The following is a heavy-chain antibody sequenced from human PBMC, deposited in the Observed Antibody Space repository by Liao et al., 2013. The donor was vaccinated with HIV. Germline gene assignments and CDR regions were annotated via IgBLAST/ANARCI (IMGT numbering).Heavy chain of an antibody. Sequence: QVQLQESGPGLVKPSETLSLTCTVSGGSISSGDYYWSWIRQPPGKRLEWIGYVYYSGNTDYNPSLKSRVTISVDTSKNQFSLNLSSVTAADTAVYYCARLGLGIAHDAFDIWGPGTMVTVSS. CDR2: VYYSGNT. CDR1: GGSISSGDYY. D-gene: IGHD3/OR15-3a*01. J-gene: IGHJ3*02. CDR3: ARLGLGIAHDAFDI. V-gene: IGHV4-61*08.